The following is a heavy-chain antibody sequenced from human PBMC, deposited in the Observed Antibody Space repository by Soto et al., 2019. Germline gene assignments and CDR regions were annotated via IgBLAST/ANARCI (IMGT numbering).Heavy chain of an antibody. J-gene: IGHJ5*02. V-gene: IGHV1-69*01. CDR3: ARDDTYYDILTGYYTPPNWFDP. CDR2: IIPIFGTA. Sequence: QVQLVQSGAEVRKPGSSVRVSCKASGGSFNRHTISWVRQAPGQGLEWMGGIIPIFGTANHAQKFQGRVTIIADESTSTAYMELSSLRSEDTAVYYCARDDTYYDILTGYYTPPNWFDPWGQGTLVTVSS. D-gene: IGHD3-9*01. CDR1: GGSFNRHT.